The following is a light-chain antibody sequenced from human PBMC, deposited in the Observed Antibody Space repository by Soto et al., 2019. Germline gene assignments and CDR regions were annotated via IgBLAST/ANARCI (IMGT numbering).Light chain of an antibody. CDR3: QQRSNWPRT. CDR1: QSVSSS. V-gene: IGKV3-11*01. Sequence: EIVLTQSPATLSLSPGERATLSCRASQSVSSSLAWYQQKAGQAPRLLIYAASHRATGIPARFSGSGSGTDFSLTISSLEPEDFAVYYFQQRSNWPRTFGQGTNVEIK. J-gene: IGKJ1*01. CDR2: AAS.